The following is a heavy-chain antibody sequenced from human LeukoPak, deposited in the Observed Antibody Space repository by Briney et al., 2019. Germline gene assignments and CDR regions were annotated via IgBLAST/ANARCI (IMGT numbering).Heavy chain of an antibody. Sequence: PGGSLRLSCAASGFIFDDYTMHWVRQGPGKTLEWVALVSWDGTPYYADSVKGRFTISRDNSKNALYLEMDSLRTDDTAFYYCAKDLTYESSVTVIDNWGQGTLVTVSS. CDR3: AKDLTYESSVTVIDN. V-gene: IGHV3-43*01. CDR2: VSWDGTP. CDR1: GFIFDDYT. D-gene: IGHD3-22*01. J-gene: IGHJ4*02.